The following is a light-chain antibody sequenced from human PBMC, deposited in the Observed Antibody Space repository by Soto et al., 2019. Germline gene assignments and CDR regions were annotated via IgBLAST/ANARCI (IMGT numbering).Light chain of an antibody. V-gene: IGLV2-23*02. Sequence: QSALTQPASVSGSPGQSITISCTGTSSNVGSYKLVSWYQQHPGKAPKLMIFEVNKRPSGVSNRFSGSKSGNTASLTISGLQAEDEADYYCSSYTDRKNLVFGTGTKLTVL. J-gene: IGLJ1*01. CDR1: SSNVGSYKL. CDR3: SSYTDRKNLV. CDR2: EVN.